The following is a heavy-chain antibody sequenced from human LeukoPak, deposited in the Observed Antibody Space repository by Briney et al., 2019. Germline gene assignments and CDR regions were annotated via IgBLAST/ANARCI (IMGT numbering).Heavy chain of an antibody. D-gene: IGHD3-16*01. V-gene: IGHV4-59*08. CDR2: VYSSGNT. CDR1: GVPIDNYY. J-gene: IGHJ3*02. CDR3: ARQWGTRFDI. Sequence: PSETLSLTCTVSGVPIDNYYWTWIRQPPGKRLEWIGYVYSSGNTNYNPSLTSRVTISFGTSKNQFSLKLSSVTAADTALYYCARQWGTRFDIWGQGTMVVVSS.